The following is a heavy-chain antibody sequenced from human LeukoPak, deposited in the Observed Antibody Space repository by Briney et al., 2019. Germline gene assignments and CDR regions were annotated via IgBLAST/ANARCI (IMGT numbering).Heavy chain of an antibody. CDR3: AKDIGPDSSSWYGAFDI. D-gene: IGHD6-13*01. Sequence: GGSLRLSCAASGFTFDDHAMHWVRHAPGKGLEWVSGISWNSGSIGYADSVKGRFTISRDNAKNSLYLQMNSLRAEDTALYYCAKDIGPDSSSWYGAFDIWGQGTMVTVSS. J-gene: IGHJ3*02. CDR2: ISWNSGSI. CDR1: GFTFDDHA. V-gene: IGHV3-9*01.